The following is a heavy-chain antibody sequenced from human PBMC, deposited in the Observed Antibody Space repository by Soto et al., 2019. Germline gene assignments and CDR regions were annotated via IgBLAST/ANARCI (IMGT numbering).Heavy chain of an antibody. V-gene: IGHV3-33*01. CDR2: LWYDGSNK. Sequence: GGSLRLSCAASGFTFSSYGMHWVRQAPGKGLEWVAVLWYDGSNKYYADSVKGRFTISRDNSKNTLYLQMNSLRAEDTAVYYCARGRSSGWYYFDYWGQGTLVTVSS. J-gene: IGHJ4*02. D-gene: IGHD6-19*01. CDR3: ARGRSSGWYYFDY. CDR1: GFTFSSYG.